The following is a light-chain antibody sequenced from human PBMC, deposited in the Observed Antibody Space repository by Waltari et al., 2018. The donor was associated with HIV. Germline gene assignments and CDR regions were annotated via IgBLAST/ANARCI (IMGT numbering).Light chain of an antibody. CDR2: QNK. CDR3: QAWDSSTRGL. J-gene: IGLJ2*01. V-gene: IGLV3-1*01. CDR1: KLGDKY. Sequence: SYELTQPPSMSVSPGQTASITCSGDKLGDKYVWWYQQKPGQSPVLVIYQNKKRPSGIPERFSGSNSGNTGTLTISGTQAVDEADYYCQAWDSSTRGLFGGGTKLTVL.